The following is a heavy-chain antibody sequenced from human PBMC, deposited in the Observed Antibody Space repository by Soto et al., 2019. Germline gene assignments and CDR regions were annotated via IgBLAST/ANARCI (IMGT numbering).Heavy chain of an antibody. V-gene: IGHV4-34*01. CDR2: INHSGST. CDR3: ARGRVVLWLQLPVAFDI. CDR1: GGSFSGYY. D-gene: IGHD5-18*01. Sequence: QVQLQQWGAGLLKPSETLSLTCAVYGGSFSGYYWSWIRQPPGKGLEWIGEINHSGSTNYNPSLKSRVTISVYTSKNQFSLKLSSVTAADTAVYYCARGRVVLWLQLPVAFDIWGQGTMVTVSS. J-gene: IGHJ3*02.